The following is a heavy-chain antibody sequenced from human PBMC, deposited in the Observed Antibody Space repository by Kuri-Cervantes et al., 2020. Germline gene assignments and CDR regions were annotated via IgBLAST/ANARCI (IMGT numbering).Heavy chain of an antibody. CDR1: GFTFGDYA. Sequence: GGSLRLSCAASGFTFGDYAMHWVRQAPGKGLEWVAIISYDGSNKYYADSVKGRFTISRDSSKNTLYLQMNSLGTEDTAVYYCARGGGYSGYCLDYWGQGTLVTVSS. V-gene: IGHV3-30*03. J-gene: IGHJ4*02. CDR3: ARGGGYSGYCLDY. CDR2: ISYDGSNK. D-gene: IGHD5-12*01.